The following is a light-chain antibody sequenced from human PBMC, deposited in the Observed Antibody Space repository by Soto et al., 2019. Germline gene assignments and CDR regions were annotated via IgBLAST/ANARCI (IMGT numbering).Light chain of an antibody. J-gene: IGKJ3*01. Sequence: EIVLTQSPATLSLSPWERATLSCRASQSVSSYLAWYQQKPGQAPRLLIYDASTRATGIPARFSGSGSGTDFTLTISSLEPEDFAVYYCQQRSNWPPVFTFGPGTKVDIK. CDR3: QQRSNWPPVFT. CDR2: DAS. CDR1: QSVSSY. V-gene: IGKV3-11*01.